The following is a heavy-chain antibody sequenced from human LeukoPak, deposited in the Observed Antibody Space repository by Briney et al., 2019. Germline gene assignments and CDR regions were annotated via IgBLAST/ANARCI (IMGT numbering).Heavy chain of an antibody. J-gene: IGHJ4*02. CDR1: GGSISSGDYY. V-gene: IGHV4-30-4*01. Sequence: SQTLSLACTVSGGSISSGDYYWSWIRQPPGKGLEWIGYIYYSGSTYYNPSLKSRVTTSVDTSKNQFSLKLSSVTAADTAVYYCARGLLGGDFDYWGQGTLVTVSS. CDR2: IYYSGST. CDR3: ARGLLGGDFDY. D-gene: IGHD2/OR15-2a*01.